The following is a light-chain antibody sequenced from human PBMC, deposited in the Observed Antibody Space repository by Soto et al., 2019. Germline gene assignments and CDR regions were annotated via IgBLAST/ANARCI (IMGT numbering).Light chain of an antibody. CDR1: RSNIGAGYD. CDR3: QSYESSLSGWV. CDR2: GNS. V-gene: IGLV1-40*01. Sequence: QPVLTQPPSMSGAPGQGVTISCTGSRSNIGAGYDVHWYQQLPGTAPKLLIYGNSNRPSGVPDRFSGSKSGTSASLAITGLQAEDEADYYCQSYESSLSGWVFGGGTKLTVL. J-gene: IGLJ3*02.